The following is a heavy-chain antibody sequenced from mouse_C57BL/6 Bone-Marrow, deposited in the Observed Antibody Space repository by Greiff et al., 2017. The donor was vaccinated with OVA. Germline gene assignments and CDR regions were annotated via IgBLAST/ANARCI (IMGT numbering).Heavy chain of an antibody. V-gene: IGHV1-52*01. D-gene: IGHD1-1*01. CDR3: AREGAITTVGPYFDY. J-gene: IGHJ2*01. CDR1: GYTFTSYW. CDR2: IDPSDSET. Sequence: VQLQQPGAELVRPGSSVKLSCKASGYTFTSYWMHWVKQRPIQGLEWIGNIDPSDSETHYNQKFKDKATLTVDKSSSTAYMQLSSLTSEDSAVYYCAREGAITTVGPYFDYWGQGTTLTVSS.